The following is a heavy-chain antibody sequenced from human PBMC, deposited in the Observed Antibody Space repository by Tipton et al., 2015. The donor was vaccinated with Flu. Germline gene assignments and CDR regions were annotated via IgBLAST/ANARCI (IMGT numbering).Heavy chain of an antibody. CDR3: AREKSSSWYGTKRNYYYYMDV. D-gene: IGHD6-13*01. Sequence: TLSLTCTVSGGSISSYYWSWIRQPPGKGLEWIGYIYYRGSTNYNPSLKSRVTISVDTSKNQFSLKLSSVTAADTAVYYCAREKSSSWYGTKRNYYYYMDVWGKGTTVTVSS. CDR1: GGSISSYY. CDR2: IYYRGST. J-gene: IGHJ6*03. V-gene: IGHV4-59*12.